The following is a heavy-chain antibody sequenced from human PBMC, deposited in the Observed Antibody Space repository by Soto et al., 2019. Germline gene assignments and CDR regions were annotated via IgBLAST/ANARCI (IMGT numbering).Heavy chain of an antibody. J-gene: IGHJ4*02. V-gene: IGHV3-23*01. CDR1: GFTFSSYA. Sequence: GGSLRLSCAASGFTFSSYAMSWVRQAPGKGLEWVSAISGSGGSTYYADSVKGRFTISRDNSKNTLYLQMNSLRAEDTAVYYCAKGPFKVLAAAGTMFFSYWGQGTLVTVSS. CDR2: ISGSGGST. D-gene: IGHD6-13*01. CDR3: AKGPFKVLAAAGTMFFSY.